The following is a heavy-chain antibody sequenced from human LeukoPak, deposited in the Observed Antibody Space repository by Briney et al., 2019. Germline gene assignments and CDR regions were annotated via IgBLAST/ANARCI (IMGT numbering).Heavy chain of an antibody. CDR2: VYKDGKM. Sequence: GGSLRLSCAASGFTVSSTYMSWVRRSPGKGLEWVSVVYKDGKMFYIDSVKGRFAISRDTSKNTVYLQMNNLRAEDTAVYYCASRHCSGGDCYFAGADPFDHWGQGTLVTVSS. J-gene: IGHJ4*02. CDR3: ASRHCSGGDCYFAGADPFDH. D-gene: IGHD2-21*01. CDR1: GFTVSSTY. V-gene: IGHV3-53*01.